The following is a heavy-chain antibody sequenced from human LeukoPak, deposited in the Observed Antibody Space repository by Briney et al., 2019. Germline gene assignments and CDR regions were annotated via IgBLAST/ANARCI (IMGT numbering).Heavy chain of an antibody. D-gene: IGHD3-22*01. CDR3: AKEKSSSGYYYYYYGMDV. CDR1: GFTFSSYS. Sequence: SGGSLRLSCAASGFTFSSYSMNWVRQAPGKGLEWVSSISSSSSYIYYADSVKGRFTISRDNAKNSLYLQMNSLRAEDTAVYYCAKEKSSSGYYYYYYGMDVWGQGTTVTVSS. V-gene: IGHV3-21*01. J-gene: IGHJ6*02. CDR2: ISSSSSYI.